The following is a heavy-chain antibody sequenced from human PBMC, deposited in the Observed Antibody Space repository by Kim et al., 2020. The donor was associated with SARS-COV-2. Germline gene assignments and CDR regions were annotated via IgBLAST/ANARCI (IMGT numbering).Heavy chain of an antibody. Sequence: SETLSLTCAVYGGSFSGYYWSWIRQPPGKGLEWIGEINHSGSTNYNPSLKSLVTISVDTSKNQFSLKLSSVTAADTAVYYCARGRYGSGSESYNWFDPWGQGTLVTVSS. CDR2: INHSGST. CDR3: ARGRYGSGSESYNWFDP. CDR1: GGSFSGYY. J-gene: IGHJ5*02. D-gene: IGHD3-10*01. V-gene: IGHV4-34*01.